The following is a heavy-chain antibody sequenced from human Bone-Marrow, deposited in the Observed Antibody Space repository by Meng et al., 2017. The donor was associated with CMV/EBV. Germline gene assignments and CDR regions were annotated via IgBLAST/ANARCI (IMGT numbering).Heavy chain of an antibody. V-gene: IGHV4-34*01. CDR3: ASRNPLYSRDY. J-gene: IGHJ4*02. CDR2: INHSGST. D-gene: IGHD6-13*01. CDR1: GGSFSGYY. Sequence: GSLRLSCAVYGGSFSGYYWSWIRQPPGKGLEWIGEINHSGSTNYNPSLKSRVTISVDTSKNQFSLKLSSVTAADTAVYYCASRNPLYSRDYWGQGTLVTVYS.